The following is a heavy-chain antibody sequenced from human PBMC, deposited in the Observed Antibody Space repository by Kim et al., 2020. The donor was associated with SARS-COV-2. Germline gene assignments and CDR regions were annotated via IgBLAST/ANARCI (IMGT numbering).Heavy chain of an antibody. CDR3: TKEKLRYADILGY. CDR2: ISWDGGNT. V-gene: IGHV3-43*01. Sequence: GGSLRLSCAASGFTFHKYTMHWVRQAPVKGLEWVSIISWDGGNTYYADSVKGRFTISRDNTKNTLYLQMNSLRTEDTALYYCTKEKLRYADILGYCGQGT. J-gene: IGHJ4*02. CDR1: GFTFHKYT. D-gene: IGHD3-9*01.